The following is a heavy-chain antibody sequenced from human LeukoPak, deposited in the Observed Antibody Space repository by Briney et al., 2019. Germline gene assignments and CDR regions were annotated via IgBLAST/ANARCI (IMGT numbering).Heavy chain of an antibody. CDR1: SSYW. D-gene: IGHD4/OR15-4a*01. CDR2: IYYSGST. J-gene: IGHJ4*02. Sequence: SSYWMSWVRQAPGKGLEWIGSIYYSGSTYYNPSLKSRVTISVDTSKNQFSLKLSSVTAADTAVYYCARLGAFDYWGQGTLVTVSS. CDR3: ARLGAFDY. V-gene: IGHV4-39*01.